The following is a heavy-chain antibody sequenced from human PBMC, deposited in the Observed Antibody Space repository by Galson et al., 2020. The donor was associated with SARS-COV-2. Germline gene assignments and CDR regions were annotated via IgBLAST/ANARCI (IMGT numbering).Heavy chain of an antibody. CDR3: AKVVIAVAVHYFDY. Sequence: GESLKISCAASGFTFSSYAMSWVRQAPGKGLEWVSAISGSGGSTYYADSVKGRFTISRDNSKNTLYLQMNSLRAEDTAVYYCAKVVIAVAVHYFDYWGQGTLVTVSS. CDR1: GFTFSSYA. J-gene: IGHJ4*02. D-gene: IGHD6-19*01. V-gene: IGHV3-23*01. CDR2: ISGSGGST.